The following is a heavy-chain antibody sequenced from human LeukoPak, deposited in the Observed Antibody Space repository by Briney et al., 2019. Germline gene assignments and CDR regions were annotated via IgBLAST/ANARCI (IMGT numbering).Heavy chain of an antibody. CDR3: ARDRATRYFDC. CDR1: GFTFSDYG. J-gene: IGHJ4*02. CDR2: IYYDGSNK. Sequence: QVQLVESGGGVVQPGRSLRLSCAASGFTFSDYGMHWVRQAPGKGLEWVSLIYYDGSNKYYADSVKGRFTISRDNSRNTLYLQMNSLRVEDTAVYYCARDRATRYFDCWGQGTLVTVSS. D-gene: IGHD2-15*01. V-gene: IGHV3-33*01.